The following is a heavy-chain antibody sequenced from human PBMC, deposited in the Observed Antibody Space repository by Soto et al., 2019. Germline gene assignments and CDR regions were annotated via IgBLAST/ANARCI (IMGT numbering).Heavy chain of an antibody. D-gene: IGHD3-22*01. J-gene: IGHJ4*02. CDR1: GFTFSSYA. Sequence: EVQLVESGGGLVKPGGSLRLSCAASGFTFSSYAMNWVRQAPGKGLEWVSSISSSSTYIYYADSVKGRFTISRDNAKTSLYLQMNGLRAGDTAVYYCARPLHFYDGSGYSAYWGQGTLVTVSS. CDR3: ARPLHFYDGSGYSAY. CDR2: ISSSSTYI. V-gene: IGHV3-21*01.